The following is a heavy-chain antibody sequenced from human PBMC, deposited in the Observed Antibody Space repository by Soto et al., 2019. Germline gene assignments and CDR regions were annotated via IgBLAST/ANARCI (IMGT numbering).Heavy chain of an antibody. CDR2: IYYSGST. D-gene: IGHD2-2*01. J-gene: IGHJ6*03. CDR3: ARHKMGYCSSTSCSPAYYYYYMDV. V-gene: IGHV4-39*01. Sequence: SETLSLTCTVSGGFISSSSYYWGWIRQPPGKGLEWIGSIYYSGSTYYNPSLKSRVTISVDTSKNQFSLKLSSVTAADTAVYYCARHKMGYCSSTSCSPAYYYYYMDVWGKGTTVTVSS. CDR1: GGFISSSSYY.